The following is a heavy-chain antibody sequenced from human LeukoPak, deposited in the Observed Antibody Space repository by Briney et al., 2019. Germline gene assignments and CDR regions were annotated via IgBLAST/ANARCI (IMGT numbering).Heavy chain of an antibody. CDR1: GFTFSSYA. D-gene: IGHD1-1*01. CDR3: ARDLNWETY. V-gene: IGHV3-23*01. J-gene: IGHJ4*02. CDR2: ISGSGGST. Sequence: PGGSLRLSCAASGFTFSSYAMSWVRQAPGKGLEWVSAISGSGGSTYYADSVKGRFTISRDNAKNSLYLQMNSLRAEDTAVYYCARDLNWETYWGQGTLVTVSS.